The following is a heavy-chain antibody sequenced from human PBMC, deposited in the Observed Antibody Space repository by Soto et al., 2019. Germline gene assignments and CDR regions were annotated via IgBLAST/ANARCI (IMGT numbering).Heavy chain of an antibody. CDR2: ISGSGGST. CDR3: AKDSVVAATLSYFDY. D-gene: IGHD2-15*01. Sequence: GGSLRLSCAASGFTFSSYAMSWVRQAPGKGLEWASAISGSGGSTYYADSVKGRFTISRDDSKNTLYLQMNSLRAEDTAVYYCAKDSVVAATLSYFDYWGQGTLVTVSS. CDR1: GFTFSSYA. J-gene: IGHJ4*02. V-gene: IGHV3-23*01.